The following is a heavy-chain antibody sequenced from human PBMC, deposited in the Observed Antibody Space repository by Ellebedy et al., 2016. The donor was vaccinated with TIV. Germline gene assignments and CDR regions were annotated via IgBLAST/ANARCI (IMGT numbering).Heavy chain of an antibody. J-gene: IGHJ4*02. D-gene: IGHD6-6*01. V-gene: IGHV4-59*12. CDR2: IDYSGST. CDR1: GGSISSYY. CDR3: ARGLYSSSSGDY. Sequence: MPSETLSLTCTVSGGSISSYYWSWIRQPPGKGLEWIGYIDYSGSTNYNPSLKSRVTISVDTSKNQFSLKLSSVTAADTAVYYCARGLYSSSSGDYWGQGTLVTVSS.